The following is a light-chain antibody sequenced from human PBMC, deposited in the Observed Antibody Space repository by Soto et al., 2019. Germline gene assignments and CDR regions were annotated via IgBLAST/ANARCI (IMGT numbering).Light chain of an antibody. Sequence: EVVLTQSPGTLSLSPGERATLSCRASQSVSSSYLAWYQQKPGQAPRPLIYGASSSAIGIPDVFSGSESETNCTLTISRLEPEDFAVYYCQQYGISPWTCAQGTSVEI. CDR1: QSVSSSY. V-gene: IGKV3-20*01. J-gene: IGKJ1*01. CDR2: GAS. CDR3: QQYGISPWT.